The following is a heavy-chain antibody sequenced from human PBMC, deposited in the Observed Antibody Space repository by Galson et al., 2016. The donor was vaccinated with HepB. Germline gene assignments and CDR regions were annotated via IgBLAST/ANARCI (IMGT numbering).Heavy chain of an antibody. CDR3: ARFRGIVVVNYYYGMDV. V-gene: IGHV1-69*10. CDR2: IIPILGIA. D-gene: IGHD3-22*01. CDR1: GGTFSSYA. Sequence: PVKVSCKASGGTFSSYAISWVRQAPGQGLEWMGGIIPILGIAYYAPKFQGRVTITADKSTSTAYMELSSLRSEDTAVYYCARFRGIVVVNYYYGMDVWGQGTTVTVSS. J-gene: IGHJ6*02.